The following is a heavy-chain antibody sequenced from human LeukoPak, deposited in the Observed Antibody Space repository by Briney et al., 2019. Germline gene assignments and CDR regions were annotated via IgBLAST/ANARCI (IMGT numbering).Heavy chain of an antibody. Sequence: SETLSLTCSLSAHSISSSYWSWIRQPPGKGREWIGNIYNSANTNYNPSLQSRVTMSVHTSKSQFSLQLTSVSTADTAVYYWARCFSSRADGNGYCYGHYAFDVWGQGTLVTVSS. V-gene: IGHV4-59*08. CDR1: AHSISSSY. CDR2: IYNSANT. J-gene: IGHJ3*01. D-gene: IGHD3-22*01. CDR3: ARCFSSRADGNGYCYGHYAFDV.